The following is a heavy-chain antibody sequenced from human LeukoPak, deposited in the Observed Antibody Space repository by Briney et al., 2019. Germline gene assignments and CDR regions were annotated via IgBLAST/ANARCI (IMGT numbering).Heavy chain of an antibody. CDR3: ATTLRSGSYYFDS. CDR2: ISNNGGYT. V-gene: IGHV3-23*01. Sequence: GSLRLSCAASGFTFSSSAMSWVRQAPGKGLEWVSAISNNGGYTYYADSARGRFTISRDNSKNTLYLQMNSLRVEDTAVYYCATTLRSGSYYFDSWGQGTLVTVSS. J-gene: IGHJ4*02. D-gene: IGHD1-26*01. CDR1: GFTFSSSA.